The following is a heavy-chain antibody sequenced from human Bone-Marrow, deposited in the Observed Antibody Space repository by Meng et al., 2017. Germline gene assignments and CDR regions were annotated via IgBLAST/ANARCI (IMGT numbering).Heavy chain of an antibody. CDR1: GDSISSGGYS. Sequence: QLPLQEFGSGPLKPSQTLSLPCAVSGDSISSGGYSWSWIRQPPGKGLEWIGYIYHSGSTYFNPSLKSRVTVSVDRSKNQFSLNLSSVTAADTAVYYCARYSSSSLAFDFWGQGTLVTVSS. J-gene: IGHJ4*02. V-gene: IGHV4-30-2*01. CDR2: IYHSGST. CDR3: ARYSSSSLAFDF. D-gene: IGHD6-6*01.